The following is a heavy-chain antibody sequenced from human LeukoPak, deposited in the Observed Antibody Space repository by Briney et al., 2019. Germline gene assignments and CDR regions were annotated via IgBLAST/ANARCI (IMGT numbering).Heavy chain of an antibody. CDR3: ATDLRYCSSISCYHVDY. J-gene: IGHJ4*02. V-gene: IGHV3-7*01. D-gene: IGHD2-2*01. CDR1: GFTFTSYW. CDR2: IKQDGSEK. Sequence: GGSLRLSCAGSGFTFTSYWMSWVRQAPGKGLEWVAIIKQDGSEKYYVDSVKGRFTISRDNAKNSLYLQMNSLSAEDTAVYYCATDLRYCSSISCYHVDYWGQGTLVTVSS.